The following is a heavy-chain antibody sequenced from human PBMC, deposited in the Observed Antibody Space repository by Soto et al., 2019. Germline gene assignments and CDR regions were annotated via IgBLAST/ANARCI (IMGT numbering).Heavy chain of an antibody. J-gene: IGHJ4*02. CDR1: GFTFSSYA. CDR3: ARDPLTVAGPVMDY. Sequence: GGSLRLSCAASGFTFSSYAMHWVRQAPGKGLEWVAVISYDGSNKYYADSVKGRFTISRDNSKNTLYLQMNSLRAEDTAVYYCARDPLTVAGPVMDYWGQGTLVTVS. V-gene: IGHV3-30-3*01. CDR2: ISYDGSNK. D-gene: IGHD6-19*01.